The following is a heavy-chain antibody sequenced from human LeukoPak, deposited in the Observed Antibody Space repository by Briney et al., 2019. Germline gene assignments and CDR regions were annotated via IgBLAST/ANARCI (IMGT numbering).Heavy chain of an antibody. V-gene: IGHV3-53*01. CDR2: IYSGGTT. J-gene: IGHJ4*02. CDR3: AKGRYSGSYYMLYTFDY. Sequence: SGGSLRLSCAASGFTVSSNYMSWVRQAPGKGLEWVSVIYSGGTTYYADSVKGRFTISRDNSKNTLYLQMNSLRAEDTAVYYCAKGRYSGSYYMLYTFDYWGQGTLVTVSS. D-gene: IGHD1-26*01. CDR1: GFTVSSNY.